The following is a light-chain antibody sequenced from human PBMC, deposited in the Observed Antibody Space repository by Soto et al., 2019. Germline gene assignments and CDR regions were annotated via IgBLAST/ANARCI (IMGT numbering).Light chain of an antibody. CDR2: DVS. Sequence: EVVLTQSPATLSLSPGERATLSCRARQSVSSYLAWYQHKPGQALRLLIYDVSNRATGVPVRFSGSGSGTDFTLTISSLEPEDFAVYYCQQRSNWITFGQGTLLAIE. V-gene: IGKV3-11*01. CDR1: QSVSSY. J-gene: IGKJ5*01. CDR3: QQRSNWIT.